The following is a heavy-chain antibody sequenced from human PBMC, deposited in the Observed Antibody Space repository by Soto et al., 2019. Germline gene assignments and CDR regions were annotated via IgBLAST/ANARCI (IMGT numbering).Heavy chain of an antibody. D-gene: IGHD6-19*01. CDR2: INSSSNTI. Sequence: EVQLVESGGGLVQPGGSLRLSCAASGFTFSIYSMNWVRQAPGKGLEWVSYINSSSNTIYYADSVKGRFTTSRDNAKNSLYLQMNSLRTEDTAVYYCARGGSSGYFTNDRLDHWGQGTRVTVSS. V-gene: IGHV3-48*01. J-gene: IGHJ4*02. CDR1: GFTFSIYS. CDR3: ARGGSSGYFTNDRLDH.